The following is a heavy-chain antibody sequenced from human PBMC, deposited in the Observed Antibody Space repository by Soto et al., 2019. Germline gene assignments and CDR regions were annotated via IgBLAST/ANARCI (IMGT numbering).Heavy chain of an antibody. J-gene: IGHJ4*02. CDR1: GYTFTNYA. D-gene: IGHD3-16*01. CDR3: ARALYYDHFWGSHPFAY. Sequence: SVKVSCKASGYTFTNYAIHWVRQAPGQRLGWMGWINAGTGQTKNSQRFQGRVTITRDISANTAYLEVSSLRSEDTAVYYCARALYYDHFWGSHPFAYWGQGILVPVPS. V-gene: IGHV1-3*01. CDR2: INAGTGQT.